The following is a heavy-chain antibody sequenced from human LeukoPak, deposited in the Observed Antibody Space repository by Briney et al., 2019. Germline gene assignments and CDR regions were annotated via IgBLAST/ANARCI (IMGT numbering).Heavy chain of an antibody. CDR2: ISSGGSII. V-gene: IGHV3-48*03. D-gene: IGHD5-18*01. CDR3: ARALGYSSGL. Sequence: GGSLRLSCAASGFTFSSYEMNWVRQAPGKGLEWVSYISSGGSIIYYADSVKGRFTISRDNAENSLYLQMNSLRAEDTAVYYCARALGYSSGLWGQGTLVTVSS. J-gene: IGHJ4*02. CDR1: GFTFSSYE.